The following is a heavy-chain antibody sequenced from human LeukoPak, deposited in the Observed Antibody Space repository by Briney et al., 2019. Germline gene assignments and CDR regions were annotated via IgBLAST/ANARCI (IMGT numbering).Heavy chain of an antibody. J-gene: IGHJ4*02. Sequence: GGSLRLSCAASGFTFSSYGMHWVRQAPGKGLEWVAVIWYDGSNKYYADSVKGRFTTSRDNSKNTLYLQMNSLRAEDTAVYYCARDKYYYDSSGDTYDYWGQGTLVTVSS. CDR3: ARDKYYYDSSGDTYDY. D-gene: IGHD3-22*01. CDR1: GFTFSSYG. V-gene: IGHV3-33*01. CDR2: IWYDGSNK.